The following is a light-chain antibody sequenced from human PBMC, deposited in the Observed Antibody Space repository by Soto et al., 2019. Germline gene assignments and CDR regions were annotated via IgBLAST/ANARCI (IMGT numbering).Light chain of an antibody. CDR1: QSISSY. CDR3: QQSYSTPLT. CDR2: AAS. Sequence: DIQMIQSPSSLSASVGDRVTITCRASQSISSYLNWYQQKPGKAPKLLIYAASSLQSGVPSRFSRSGSGTDLTLTISSLQPEDFATYYCQQSYSTPLTFGGGTKVEIK. J-gene: IGKJ4*01. V-gene: IGKV1-39*01.